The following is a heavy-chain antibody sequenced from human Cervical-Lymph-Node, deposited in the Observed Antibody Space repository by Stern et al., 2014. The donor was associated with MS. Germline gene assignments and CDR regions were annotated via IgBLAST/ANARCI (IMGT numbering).Heavy chain of an antibody. J-gene: IGHJ4*02. V-gene: IGHV1-69*01. D-gene: IGHD4-11*01. CDR2: LIPLFGAT. Sequence: VQLVESGSEVKKPGSSVKVSCKPSGDTFSSYALSWVRQAPGQGLEWVGGLIPLFGATRYGQKFPGRVTITPEESTGTSFMELSNLTSDDTAVYYCALRRSYYVYWGQGTLITVSS. CDR1: GDTFSSYA. CDR3: ALRRSYYVY.